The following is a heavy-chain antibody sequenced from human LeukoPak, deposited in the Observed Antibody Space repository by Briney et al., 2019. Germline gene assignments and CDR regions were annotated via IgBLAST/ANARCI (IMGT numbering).Heavy chain of an antibody. CDR2: ISPIDGST. D-gene: IGHD5-24*01. V-gene: IGHV1-46*01. Sequence: ASVKVSCKASGYTFTSYYMHWVRQPPGQRLEWMGIISPIDGSTSYAQKFQGRVTMTRDTSTSTVYMELSGLRSEDTALYYCARIRDGYNDAYDIWGQGTMVTVSS. CDR3: ARIRDGYNDAYDI. J-gene: IGHJ3*02. CDR1: GYTFTSYY.